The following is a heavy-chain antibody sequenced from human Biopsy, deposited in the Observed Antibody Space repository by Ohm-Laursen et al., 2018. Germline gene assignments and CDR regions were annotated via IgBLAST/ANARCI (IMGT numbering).Heavy chain of an antibody. J-gene: IGHJ5*02. CDR1: GGSISSSTTYY. V-gene: IGHV4-39*01. CDR2: IYNTETT. CDR3: ARHPTGFWFDP. Sequence: SETLSLTCPVSGGSISSSTTYYWAWLRQPPGKGLEWIGSIYNTETTFYHPSLKSRVTISVDTSTNLFSLKVSSGTAADTALYFCARHPTGFWFDPWGHGTLATVSS.